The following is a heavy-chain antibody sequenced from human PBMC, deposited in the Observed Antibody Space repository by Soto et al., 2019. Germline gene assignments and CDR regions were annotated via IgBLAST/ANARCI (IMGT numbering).Heavy chain of an antibody. D-gene: IGHD6-13*01. CDR3: ARGTLSSTWSNNWFDP. CDR2: IYYSGRT. CDR1: GGSISSSTYY. J-gene: IGHJ5*02. Sequence: SETLSLTCIVSGGSISSSTYYWGWIRQPPGKGLEWIGSIYYSGRTYYNPSLKSRVTISVDTSKNQFSLKLSSVTASDTAVYYCARGTLSSTWSNNWFDPWGQGTLVTVSS. V-gene: IGHV4-39*01.